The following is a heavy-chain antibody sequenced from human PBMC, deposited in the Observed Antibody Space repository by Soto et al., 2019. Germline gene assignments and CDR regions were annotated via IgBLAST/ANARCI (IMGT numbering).Heavy chain of an antibody. D-gene: IGHD3-10*01. J-gene: IGHJ6*03. CDR2: ISSGSNYT. CDR1: GFTFSSYS. V-gene: IGHV3-21*06. Sequence: EVQLVESGGGLVKPGGSLRLSCVVSGFTFSSYSMNWVRQAPGKGLEWVSSISSGSNYTYYADSVTGRFTISRDNAKNSVYLQMNRLRADDTALYYCARAFKESQNYYYCMDFWAKRTTVTVSS. CDR3: ARAFKESQNYYYCMDF.